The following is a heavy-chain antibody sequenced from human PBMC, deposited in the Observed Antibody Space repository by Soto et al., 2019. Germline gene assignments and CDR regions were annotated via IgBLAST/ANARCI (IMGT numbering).Heavy chain of an antibody. V-gene: IGHV3-33*01. CDR3: ARERWGEDYYDSSGYYAPGPPDY. CDR2: IWYDGSNK. J-gene: IGHJ4*02. D-gene: IGHD3-22*01. CDR1: GFTFSSYG. Sequence: PGGSLRLSCAASGFTFSSYGMHWVRQAPGKGLEWVAVIWYDGSNKYYADSVKGRFTISRDNSKNTLYLQMNSLRAEDTAVYYCARERWGEDYYDSSGYYAPGPPDYWGQGTLVTVSS.